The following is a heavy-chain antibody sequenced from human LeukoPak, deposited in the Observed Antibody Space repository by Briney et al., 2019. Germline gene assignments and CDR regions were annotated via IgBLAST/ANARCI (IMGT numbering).Heavy chain of an antibody. CDR2: INSDESST. CDR1: GFTFSSYW. J-gene: IGHJ4*02. Sequence: GGSLRLSCAASGFTFSSYWMHWVRQAPGKGLVWVSRINSDESSTSYADSVKGRFTISRDNAKNTLYLQMNSLRAEDTAAYYCARAQPVVGATYFDYWGQGTLVTVSS. V-gene: IGHV3-74*01. CDR3: ARAQPVVGATYFDY. D-gene: IGHD1-26*01.